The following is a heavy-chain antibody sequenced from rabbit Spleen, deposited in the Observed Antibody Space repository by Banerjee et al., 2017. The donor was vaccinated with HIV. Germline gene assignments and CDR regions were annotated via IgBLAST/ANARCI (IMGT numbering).Heavy chain of an antibody. CDR3: ARDIDYVYANL. D-gene: IGHD6-1*01. V-gene: IGHV1S40*01. J-gene: IGHJ4*01. CDR1: GFSFSSSYW. CDR2: IYTGTGGST. Sequence: QSLEESGGGLVQPGGSLTLTCTASGFSFSSSYWICWVRQAPGKGLEWIGCIYTGTGGSTWYASRAKGRFTVSKTSSTTMTLQMTSLTAADTATYFCARDIDYVYANLWGPGTLVTVS.